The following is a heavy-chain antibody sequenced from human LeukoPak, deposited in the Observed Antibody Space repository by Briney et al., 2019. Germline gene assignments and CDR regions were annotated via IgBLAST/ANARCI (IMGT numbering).Heavy chain of an antibody. J-gene: IGHJ4*02. V-gene: IGHV4-30-4*01. CDR1: GGSISSGDYS. CDR3: ARILRYSDWHQYYFDS. D-gene: IGHD3-9*01. CDR2: FYSSGTT. Sequence: PSETLSLTCTVSGGSISSGDYSWSWIRQPPGKGLEWIGSFYSSGTTYHNPSLKTRVIMSVDMSKNRFALKLSSVTAADTAVYYCARILRYSDWHQYYFDSWGRGTLVTVSS.